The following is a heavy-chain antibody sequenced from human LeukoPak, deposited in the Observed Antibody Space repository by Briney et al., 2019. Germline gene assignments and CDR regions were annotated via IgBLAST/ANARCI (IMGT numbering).Heavy chain of an antibody. CDR2: ISAYNGNT. D-gene: IGHD6-6*01. CDR1: GYTFTSYG. V-gene: IGHV1-18*01. J-gene: IGHJ5*02. CDR3: ARAPISSSAGSWFDP. Sequence: ASVKVSFKASGYTFTSYGISWVRQAPGQGLEWMGWISAYNGNTNYAQKLQGRVTMTTDTSTSTAYMELRSLRSDDTAVYYCARAPISSSAGSWFDPWGQGTLVTVSS.